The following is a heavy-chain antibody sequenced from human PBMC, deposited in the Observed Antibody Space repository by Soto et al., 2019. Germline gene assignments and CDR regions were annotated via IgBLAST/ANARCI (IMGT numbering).Heavy chain of an antibody. CDR2: MNPNSGNT. V-gene: IGHV1-8*02. Sequence: ASVKVSCKASGYTFTSYAMHWVRQAPGQRLEWMGWMNPNSGNTGYAQKFQGRVTMTRNTSISTAYMELSSLRSEDTAVYYCARLFGNGDAFDIWGQGTMVTVSS. CDR3: ARLFGNGDAFDI. J-gene: IGHJ3*02. CDR1: GYTFTSYA. D-gene: IGHD3-10*02.